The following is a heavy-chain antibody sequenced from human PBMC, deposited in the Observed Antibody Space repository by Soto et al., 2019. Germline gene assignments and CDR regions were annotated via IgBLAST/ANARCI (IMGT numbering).Heavy chain of an antibody. CDR3: ARSYSTHYDYVWGSYRPGENFDY. Sequence: GASLKVSCKASGYTFTSYAMHWVRQAPGQRLEWMGWINAGNGNTKYSQKFQGRVTITRDTSASTAYMELSSLRSEDTAVYYCARSYSTHYDYVWGSYRPGENFDYWGQGTLVTVSS. CDR2: INAGNGNT. D-gene: IGHD3-16*02. J-gene: IGHJ4*02. CDR1: GYTFTSYA. V-gene: IGHV1-3*01.